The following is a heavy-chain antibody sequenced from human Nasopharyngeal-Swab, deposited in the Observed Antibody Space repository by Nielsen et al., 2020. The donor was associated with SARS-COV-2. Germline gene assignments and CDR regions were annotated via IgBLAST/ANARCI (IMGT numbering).Heavy chain of an antibody. Sequence: GGSLRLSCAASGFTFSSYSMNWVRQAPGKGLEWVSSISSSSSYIYYADSVKGRFTISRDNAKNSLYLQMNSLRAEDTAVYYCARDRRNLILTGFYDYWGQGTLVTSPQ. V-gene: IGHV3-21*01. D-gene: IGHD3-9*01. CDR2: ISSSSSYI. CDR3: ARDRRNLILTGFYDY. J-gene: IGHJ4*02. CDR1: GFTFSSYS.